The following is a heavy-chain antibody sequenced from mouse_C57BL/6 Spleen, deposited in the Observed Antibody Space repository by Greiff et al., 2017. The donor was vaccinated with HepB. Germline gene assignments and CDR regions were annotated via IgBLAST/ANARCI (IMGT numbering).Heavy chain of an antibody. J-gene: IGHJ2*01. CDR2: INPSTGGT. D-gene: IGHD3-2*02. Sequence: VQLQQSGPELVKPGASVKISCKASGYSFTGYYMHWVKQSSEKSLEWIGEINPSTGGTSYNQKFKGKATLTVDKSSSTAYMQLKSLTSEDSAVYYCARGTAQAYFDYWGQGTTLTVSS. CDR3: ARGTAQAYFDY. V-gene: IGHV1-43*01. CDR1: GYSFTGYY.